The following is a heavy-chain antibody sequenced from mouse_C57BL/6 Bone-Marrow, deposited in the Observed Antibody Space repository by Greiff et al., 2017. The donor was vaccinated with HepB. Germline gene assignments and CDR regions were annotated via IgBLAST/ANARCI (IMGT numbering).Heavy chain of an antibody. CDR3: ARGLRDPFAY. CDR1: GFTFSSYA. CDR2: ISDGGSYT. J-gene: IGHJ3*01. Sequence: EVKLMESGGGLVKPGGSLKLSCAASGFTFSSYAMSWVRQTPEKRLEWVATISDGGSYTYYPDNVKGRFTISRDNAKNNLYLQMSHLKSEDTAMYYCARGLRDPFAYWGQGTLVTVSA. V-gene: IGHV5-4*03. D-gene: IGHD2-4*01.